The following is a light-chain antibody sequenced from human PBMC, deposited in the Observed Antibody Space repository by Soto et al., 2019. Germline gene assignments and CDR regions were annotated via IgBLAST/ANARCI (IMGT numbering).Light chain of an antibody. CDR1: QGISSW. CDR3: QQANSFPPT. CDR2: AAS. J-gene: IGKJ4*01. V-gene: IGKV1D-12*01. Sequence: DIQMTQSPSSVSASVGDRVTITCRASQGISSWLAWYQQNPGRAPQLLIYAASNVQSRVPSRFSGSGSGTDFTLTISSLQPEDFANYCCQQANSFPPTFGGGTKVEIK.